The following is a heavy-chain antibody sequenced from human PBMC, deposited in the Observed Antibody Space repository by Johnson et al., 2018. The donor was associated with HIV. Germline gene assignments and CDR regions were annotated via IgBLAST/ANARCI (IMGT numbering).Heavy chain of an antibody. CDR3: GTEQYRKLTTVAVI. CDR2: ISYDGSNK. V-gene: IGHV3-30-3*01. J-gene: IGHJ3*02. CDR1: GFTFSSYA. Sequence: QVQLVESGGGVVKPGRSLRLSCAASGFTFSSYAMHWVRQAPGKGLEWVAVISYDGSNKYYADSVKGRFTISRDNSTNTLYLQMNSLRAEDTAVYYCGTEQYRKLTTVAVIWGQGTMVTVSS. D-gene: IGHD4-17*01.